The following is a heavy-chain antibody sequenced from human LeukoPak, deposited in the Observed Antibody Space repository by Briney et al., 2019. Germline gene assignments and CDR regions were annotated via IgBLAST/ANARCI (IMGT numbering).Heavy chain of an antibody. CDR1: GGSISSSSYY. CDR2: IYYSGKT. V-gene: IGHV4-39*01. CDR3: ARLGWYGESYFDY. J-gene: IGHJ4*02. Sequence: SETLSLTCSVSGGSISSSSYYWGWIRQPPGKGLEWIGSIYYSGKTYYNPSLKSRVTIAVDASKNQFSQKLSSVTAADTAVYDCARLGWYGESYFDYWGQGALVSVS. D-gene: IGHD3-10*01.